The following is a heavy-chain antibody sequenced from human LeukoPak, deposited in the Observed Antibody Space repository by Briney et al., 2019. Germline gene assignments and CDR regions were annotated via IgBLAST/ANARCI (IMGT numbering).Heavy chain of an antibody. Sequence: GGSLRLSCAASGFTFSNYAMTWVRQAPGKGLEWVGFIRSKAYGETADYAASVKGRFTISRDDSKAIAYLQMNSLKTEDTAVYHCTRDRGAYNLYDYWGQGTLVTVSS. V-gene: IGHV3-49*04. D-gene: IGHD1-1*01. CDR3: TRDRGAYNLYDY. CDR2: IRSKAYGETA. CDR1: GFTFSNYA. J-gene: IGHJ4*02.